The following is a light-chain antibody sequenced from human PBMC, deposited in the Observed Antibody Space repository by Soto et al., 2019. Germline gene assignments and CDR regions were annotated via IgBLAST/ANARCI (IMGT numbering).Light chain of an antibody. V-gene: IGKV1-5*03. CDR1: QIISSC. CDR3: QQYTSYSRT. CDR2: KAS. Sequence: DIQMTQSPSTLSASVVDRVTILGRPSQIISSCLAWYQQKPGKAPKLLIYKASSLESGVPSRFSGSGSGTEFTLNISSLQPDDFATYYCQQYTSYSRTFGQGTKVEIK. J-gene: IGKJ1*01.